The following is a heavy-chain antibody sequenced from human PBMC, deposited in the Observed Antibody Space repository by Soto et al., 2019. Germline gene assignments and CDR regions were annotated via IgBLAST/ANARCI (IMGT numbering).Heavy chain of an antibody. Sequence: GVSMRLSWAAAGFTFSSYGMYWVRQAPGRGLGWVAVISDDGSNKYYADSVKGRFTISRDNSKNTLYLQMNSLRAEDTAVYYCAKDLGGSGWYGEDSSNSMDVWGQGTTVTVSS. CDR3: AKDLGGSGWYGEDSSNSMDV. V-gene: IGHV3-30*18. CDR2: ISDDGSNK. J-gene: IGHJ6*02. CDR1: GFTFSSYG. D-gene: IGHD6-19*01.